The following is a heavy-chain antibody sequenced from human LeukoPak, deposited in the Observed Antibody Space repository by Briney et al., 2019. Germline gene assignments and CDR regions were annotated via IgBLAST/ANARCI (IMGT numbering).Heavy chain of an antibody. CDR2: IYQSGST. V-gene: IGHV4-30-2*01. J-gene: IGHJ5*02. CDR1: GASITSGSYY. Sequence: TLSLTCTVSGASITSGSYYWSWIWQPPGKGLEWIGYIYQSGSTYYNPSLKSRVTISVDRSKNQFSLKLTSVTAADTAVYYCAREEWFDPWGQGTLVTVSS. CDR3: AREEWFDP.